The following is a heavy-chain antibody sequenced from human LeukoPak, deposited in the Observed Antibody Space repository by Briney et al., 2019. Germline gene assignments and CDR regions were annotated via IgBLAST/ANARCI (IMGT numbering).Heavy chain of an antibody. CDR2: ISSSSSYI. CDR3: ASLTLGAIRTISYAFDL. Sequence: PGGSLRLSCAASGFTFGSYSMNWVRQAPGKGLEWVSSISSSSSYIYYADSVKGRFTISRDNSKNTLYLQMNSLRPEDTAMYYCASLTLGAIRTISYAFDLWGQGTMVTVYS. CDR1: GFTFGSYS. D-gene: IGHD1-26*01. J-gene: IGHJ3*01. V-gene: IGHV3-21*01.